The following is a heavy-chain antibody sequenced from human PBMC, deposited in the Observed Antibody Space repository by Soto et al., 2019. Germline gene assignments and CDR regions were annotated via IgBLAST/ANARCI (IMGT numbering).Heavy chain of an antibody. D-gene: IGHD6-13*01. V-gene: IGHV1-2*02. J-gene: IGHJ4*02. CDR2: ISNSGDT. Sequence: ASVKVSCKTSGNPFMGHYIHWLRQAPGQGFEWLGYISNSGDTKYSQNFQGRVSMTRDTSITTAYMELRGLQSGDTAVYYCAAGGSWYAFWGQGTLLTVSS. CDR1: GNPFMGHY. CDR3: AAGGSWYAF.